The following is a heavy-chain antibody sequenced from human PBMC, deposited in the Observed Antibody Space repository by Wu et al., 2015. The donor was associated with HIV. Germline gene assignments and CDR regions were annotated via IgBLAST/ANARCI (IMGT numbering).Heavy chain of an antibody. CDR3: TRAIGTTVISPPWIFDY. CDR2: ITPYNGDA. D-gene: IGHD2/OR15-2a*01. J-gene: IGHJ4*02. V-gene: IGHV1-18*04. CDR1: GGTFSSYA. Sequence: QVQLVQSGAEVKKPGSSVKVSCKASGGTFSSYAMNWVRQAPGHGLEWMGWITPYNGDANYTQRFQGRVTMTTDTSTSTAYMELRSLRSDDTAMYYCTRAIGTTVISPPWIFDYWGQGTLVTVSS.